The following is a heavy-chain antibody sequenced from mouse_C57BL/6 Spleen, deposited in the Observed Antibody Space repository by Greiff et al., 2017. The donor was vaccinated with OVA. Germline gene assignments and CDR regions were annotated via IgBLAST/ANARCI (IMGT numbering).Heavy chain of an antibody. V-gene: IGHV14-4*01. D-gene: IGHD2-3*01. Sequence: VQLQQSGAELVRPGASVKLSCTASGFTITDDYMHWVKQRPEQGLEWIGWIDPENGDTDYASKFQGKATITVDTSSNTAYLQLSSLTSEDAAVDNCTVYEGFDYWGQGTTLTVSS. CDR3: TVYEGFDY. J-gene: IGHJ2*01. CDR1: GFTITDDY. CDR2: IDPENGDT.